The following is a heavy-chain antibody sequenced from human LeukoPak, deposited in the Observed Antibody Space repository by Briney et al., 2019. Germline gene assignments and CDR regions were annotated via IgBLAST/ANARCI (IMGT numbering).Heavy chain of an antibody. CDR2: ISSSSSYI. V-gene: IGHV3-21*01. Sequence: GGSLRLSCAVSGFTFSSYSMNWVRQAPGKGLGWASSISSSSSYIYYADSVKGRFTISRDNAKNSLYLYMNSLRAEDTAVYYCATSYDILIGYFGSWGQGTLVTVSS. J-gene: IGHJ4*02. CDR3: ATSYDILIGYFGS. CDR1: GFTFSSYS. D-gene: IGHD3-9*01.